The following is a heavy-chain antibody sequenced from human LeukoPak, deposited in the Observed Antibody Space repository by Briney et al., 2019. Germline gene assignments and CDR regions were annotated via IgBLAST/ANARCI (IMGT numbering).Heavy chain of an antibody. D-gene: IGHD3-22*01. J-gene: IGHJ4*02. CDR1: GSSISSYY. CDR2: IYYSGST. V-gene: IGHV4-59*12. CDR3: ARGPHILESPYYYDSSGYYYHY. Sequence: SETLSLTCTVSGSSISSYYWSWIRQPPGKGLEWIGYIYYSGSTNYNPSLKSRVTISVDTSKNQFSLKLSSVTAADTAVCYCARGPHILESPYYYDSSGYYYHYWGQGTLVTVSS.